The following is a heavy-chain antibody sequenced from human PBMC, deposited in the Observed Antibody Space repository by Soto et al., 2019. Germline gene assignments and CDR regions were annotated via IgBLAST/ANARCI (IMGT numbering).Heavy chain of an antibody. V-gene: IGHV1-2*02. CDR1: GYTFTGYY. D-gene: IGHD1-26*01. CDR2: INPNSGGT. Sequence: ASVKVSCKASGYTFTGYYMHWVRQAPGQGLEWMGWINPNSGGTNYAQKFQGRVTMTRDTSISTAYMELSRLRSDDTAVYYCARDLYSESYYGFEWVPYFDYWGQGTLVTVSS. J-gene: IGHJ4*02. CDR3: ARDLYSESYYGFEWVPYFDY.